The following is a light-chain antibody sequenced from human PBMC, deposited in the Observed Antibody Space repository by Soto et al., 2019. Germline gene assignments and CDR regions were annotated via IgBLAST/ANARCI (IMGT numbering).Light chain of an antibody. J-gene: IGKJ1*01. CDR3: QQYGSSPPIT. CDR1: QSVSNRY. Sequence: EIVLTQSPGTLSLSAGERPARSCRASQSVSNRYLAWYQQKPGQAPRLLISGASSRATGIPDRFSGSGSGTDFTLTISRLEPEDFAVYYCQQYGSSPPITFGQGTKVDIK. CDR2: GAS. V-gene: IGKV3-20*01.